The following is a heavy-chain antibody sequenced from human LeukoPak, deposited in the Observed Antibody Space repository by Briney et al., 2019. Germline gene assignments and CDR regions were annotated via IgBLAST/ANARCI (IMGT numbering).Heavy chain of an antibody. Sequence: GGSLRLSCAASGFTVRSNYMSWVRQAPGKGLEWVSIIYSGGSLYYADSVKGRFTISRDNSKNTLYLQMNSLRAEDTAVYYCARNPFYGSGLGYFDLWGRGTLVTVSS. CDR2: IYSGGSL. CDR3: ARNPFYGSGLGYFDL. CDR1: GFTVRSNY. V-gene: IGHV3-53*01. J-gene: IGHJ2*01. D-gene: IGHD3-10*01.